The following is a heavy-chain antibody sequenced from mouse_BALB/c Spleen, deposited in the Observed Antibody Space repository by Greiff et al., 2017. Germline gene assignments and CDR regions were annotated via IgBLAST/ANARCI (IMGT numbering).Heavy chain of an antibody. J-gene: IGHJ2*01. Sequence: QVQLQQPGAELVKPGASVKMSCKASGYTFTSYWMHWVKQRPGQGLEWIGVIDPSDSYTSYNQKFKGKATSTVDTSSSTAYMQLSSLTSEDSAVYYCTRSITTVVGFDYWGQGTTLTVSS. D-gene: IGHD1-1*01. CDR3: TRSITTVVGFDY. CDR2: IDPSDSYT. CDR1: GYTFTSYW. V-gene: IGHV1S127*01.